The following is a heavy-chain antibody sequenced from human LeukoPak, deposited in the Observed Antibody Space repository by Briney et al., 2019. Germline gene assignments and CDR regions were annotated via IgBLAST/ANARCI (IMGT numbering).Heavy chain of an antibody. V-gene: IGHV4-59*01. Sequence: SETLSLTCTVSGGSISSYYWSWIRQPPGKGLEWIGYIYYSGSTNYNPSLKSRVTISVDTSKNQFSLKLSSVTAADTAVYYCARAPDRITIFGVVILAFDIWGQGTMVTVSS. CDR3: ARAPDRITIFGVVILAFDI. CDR2: IYYSGST. J-gene: IGHJ3*02. D-gene: IGHD3-3*01. CDR1: GGSISSYY.